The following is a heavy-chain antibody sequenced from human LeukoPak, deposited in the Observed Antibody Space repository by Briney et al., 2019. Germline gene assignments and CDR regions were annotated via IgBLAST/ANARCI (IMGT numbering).Heavy chain of an antibody. CDR1: GFTVRSNY. D-gene: IGHD3-9*01. J-gene: IGHJ6*02. CDR2: IYSGGDT. CDR3: ARPLRYNNGMAV. Sequence: PGGSLRLSCAASGFTVRSNYMSWVRQTPGKGLEWVSIIYSGGDTYYAASVKGRFTISRDNSKNTMYLQMNSLRAEDTAVYYCARPLRYNNGMAVWGQGTTVTVSS. V-gene: IGHV3-53*01.